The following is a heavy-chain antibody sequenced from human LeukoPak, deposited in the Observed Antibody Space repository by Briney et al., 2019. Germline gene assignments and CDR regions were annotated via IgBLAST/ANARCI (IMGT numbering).Heavy chain of an antibody. CDR1: GFSFSNYW. J-gene: IGHJ4*02. CDR2: IKQDGSER. D-gene: IGHD3-16*01. CDR3: ARGGFSRGDY. V-gene: IGHV3-7*01. Sequence: GGSLRLSCAASGFSFSNYWMSWVRQAPGMGLEWVAKIKQDGSERYYVDSVKGRFTISRDNAKNSLYLQMSSLRDEDTAVYYCARGGFSRGDYWGQGTLVTVSS.